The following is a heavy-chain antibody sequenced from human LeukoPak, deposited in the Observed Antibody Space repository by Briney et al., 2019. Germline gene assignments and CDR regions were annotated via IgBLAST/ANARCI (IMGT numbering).Heavy chain of an antibody. CDR2: ISESRDDA. CDR3: ARDYPGDSMLWEDYFDY. J-gene: IGHJ4*02. D-gene: IGHD3-10*02. CDR1: GFTFSDYA. Sequence: GGSLRLSCVASGFTFSDYAMSWGRQAPGKGLEWVSSISESRDDADNADSVKGRFTISRDNSNNTLYLQMNSLRAEDTAVYYCARDYPGDSMLWEDYFDYWGQGTLVTVSS. V-gene: IGHV3-23*01.